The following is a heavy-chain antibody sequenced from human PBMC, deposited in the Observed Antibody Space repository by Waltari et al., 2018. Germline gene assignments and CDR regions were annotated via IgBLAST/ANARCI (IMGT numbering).Heavy chain of an antibody. CDR2: IYYSGST. J-gene: IGHJ6*02. CDR3: ARERITIFGVVMEESYYYYGMDV. D-gene: IGHD3-3*01. CDR1: GGSISSSSYY. V-gene: IGHV4-39*07. Sequence: QLQLQESGPGLVKPSETLSLTCTVSGGSISSSSYYWGWLRQPPGQALACIGSIYYSGSTYYNPSLKSRVTISVDTSKNQVSLKLSSVTAADTAVYYCARERITIFGVVMEESYYYYGMDVWGQGTTVTVSS.